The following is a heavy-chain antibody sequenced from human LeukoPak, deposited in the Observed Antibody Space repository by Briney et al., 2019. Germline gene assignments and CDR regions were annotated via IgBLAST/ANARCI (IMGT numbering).Heavy chain of an antibody. D-gene: IGHD2-15*01. Sequence: GGSLTLSCAASGFIFSTYAMSWVRQAPGKGLDWVSGISGSGGNTYYADSVKGRFTISRDNSKNTLYLQMNSLRADDTAIYYCAKGFCSGRSCYSVDDALDLWGQGTMVTVSS. CDR2: ISGSGGNT. V-gene: IGHV3-23*01. CDR1: GFIFSTYA. J-gene: IGHJ3*01. CDR3: AKGFCSGRSCYSVDDALDL.